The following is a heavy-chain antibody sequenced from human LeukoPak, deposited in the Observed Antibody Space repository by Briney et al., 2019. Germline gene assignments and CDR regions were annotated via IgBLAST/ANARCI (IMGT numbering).Heavy chain of an antibody. V-gene: IGHV4-4*07. CDR2: IYTSGST. CDR3: ARVVSSSWYRTICG. D-gene: IGHD6-13*01. Sequence: SETLSLTCTVSGGSISSYYWSWIRQPAGKGLEWIVLIYTSGSTNDNPSLKSRVAMSVDTSKIQFSLKLSSVTAADTAVYYCARVVSSSWYRTICGWGQGALVTVAS. J-gene: IGHJ4*02. CDR1: GGSISSYY.